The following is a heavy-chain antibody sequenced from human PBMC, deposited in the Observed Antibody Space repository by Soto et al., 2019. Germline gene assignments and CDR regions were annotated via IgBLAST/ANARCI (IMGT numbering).Heavy chain of an antibody. Sequence: PGGSLRLSCAACGFTFSSYSMSWVRQAPGKGLEWVSGFRTGADDGTTYYADSVKGRFTISRDISKNTLFLQMNSLRAEDTAIYYCAKKVNSGPGSQYFDYWGQGTLVTVSS. J-gene: IGHJ4*02. CDR1: GFTFSSYS. CDR2: FRTGADDGTT. CDR3: AKKVNSGPGSQYFDY. V-gene: IGHV3-23*01. D-gene: IGHD3-10*01.